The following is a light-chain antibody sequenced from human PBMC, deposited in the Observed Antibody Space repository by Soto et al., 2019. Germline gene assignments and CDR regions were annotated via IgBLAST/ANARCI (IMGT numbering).Light chain of an antibody. CDR2: KAS. CDR3: QQYNTYST. Sequence: DIQMTHSPSTLSASVGDRVTITCRSSENIGAWLAWYQQKPGKAPKLLIYKASSLESGVPARFSGSGSGTEFTLTISSLQPDDFATYYCQQYNTYSTFGQGTRLEIK. CDR1: ENIGAW. V-gene: IGKV1-5*03. J-gene: IGKJ5*01.